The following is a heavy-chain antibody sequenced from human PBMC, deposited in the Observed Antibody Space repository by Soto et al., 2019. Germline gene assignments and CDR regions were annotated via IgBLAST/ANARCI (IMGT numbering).Heavy chain of an antibody. Sequence: SETLSLTCTVSGGSISSYYWSWIRQPPGKGLEWIGYIYYSGSTNYNPSLKSRVTISVDTPKNQFSLKLSSVTAADTAVYYCARDYCSGGSCYGVGAFDIWGQGTMVTV. CDR2: IYYSGST. V-gene: IGHV4-59*01. J-gene: IGHJ3*02. D-gene: IGHD2-15*01. CDR3: ARDYCSGGSCYGVGAFDI. CDR1: GGSISSYY.